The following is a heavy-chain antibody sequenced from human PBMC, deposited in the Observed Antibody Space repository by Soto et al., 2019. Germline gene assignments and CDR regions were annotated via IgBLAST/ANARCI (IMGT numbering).Heavy chain of an antibody. D-gene: IGHD1-26*01. V-gene: IGHV3-11*01. CDR1: GFTFTDYY. CDR2: ISGGLDII. CDR3: ARGGALGMDV. J-gene: IGHJ6*02. Sequence: KTGGSLRLSCAASGFTFTDYYMTWIRQAPGKGLEWVSYISGGLDIIHYADSVKGRFTISRDNARSSVHLQMDSLRADDTAVYYCARGGALGMDVWGQGTTVTVSS.